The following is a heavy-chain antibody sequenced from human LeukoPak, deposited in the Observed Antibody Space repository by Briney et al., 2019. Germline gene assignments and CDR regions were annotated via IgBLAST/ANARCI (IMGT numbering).Heavy chain of an antibody. CDR3: ARAEAAGTPYFDY. V-gene: IGHV4-34*01. CDR1: GGSFSGYY. Sequence: SETLSLTCAVYGGSFSGYYWSWIRQPPGKGLEWIGEINHSGSTNYKPSLKSRVTISVDTSKNQFSLKLSSVTAADTAVYYCARAEAAGTPYFDYWGQGTLVTVSS. D-gene: IGHD6-13*01. CDR2: INHSGST. J-gene: IGHJ4*02.